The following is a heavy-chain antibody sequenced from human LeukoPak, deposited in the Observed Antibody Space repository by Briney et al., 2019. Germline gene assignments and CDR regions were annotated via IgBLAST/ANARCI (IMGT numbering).Heavy chain of an antibody. Sequence: PGGSLRLSCAASGFTFSIYSMNWVRQAPGKGLEWGSSISSSSSYIYYADSVKGRFTISIDNDKNSLYLQMNSLRAEDTAVYYCARDLYSSSSCDYWGQGTLVTVSS. CDR1: GFTFSIYS. D-gene: IGHD6-6*01. J-gene: IGHJ4*02. CDR3: ARDLYSSSSCDY. V-gene: IGHV3-21*03. CDR2: ISSSSSYI.